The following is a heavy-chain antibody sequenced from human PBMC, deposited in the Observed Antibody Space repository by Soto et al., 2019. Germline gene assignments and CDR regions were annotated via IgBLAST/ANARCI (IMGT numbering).Heavy chain of an antibody. CDR1: GFTFSSYS. CDR2: ISSSSSYI. V-gene: IGHV3-21*01. CDR3: ARDRAIFGVPPYLAYYYYGMDV. D-gene: IGHD3-3*01. Sequence: PGGSLRLSCAGSGFTFSSYSMNWVRQAPGKGLEWVSSISSSSSYIYYADSVKGRFTISRDNAKNSLYLQMNSLRAEDTAVYYCARDRAIFGVPPYLAYYYYGMDVWGQGTTVTVSS. J-gene: IGHJ6*02.